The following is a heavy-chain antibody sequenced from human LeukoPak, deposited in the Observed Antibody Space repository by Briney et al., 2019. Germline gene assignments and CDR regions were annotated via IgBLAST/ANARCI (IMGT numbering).Heavy chain of an antibody. Sequence: TEGTTYYADSVKGRFIISRDNSKNTVYLQMNSLRVEDTAVYYCASEGGWGQGTLVTVSS. CDR2: TEGTT. J-gene: IGHJ4*02. D-gene: IGHD3-16*01. CDR3: ASEGG. V-gene: IGHV3-66*02.